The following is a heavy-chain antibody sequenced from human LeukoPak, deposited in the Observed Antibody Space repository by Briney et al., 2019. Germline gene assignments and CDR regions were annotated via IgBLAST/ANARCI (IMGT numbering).Heavy chain of an antibody. CDR3: ARDTYSSRGEGAFDI. CDR1: GYTFTGYY. V-gene: IGHV1-2*02. D-gene: IGHD6-13*01. CDR2: INPNSGGT. Sequence: ASVKVSCKASGYTFTGYYMHWVRQAPGQGPEWMGWINPNSGGTNYAQKFQGRVTMTRDTSISTAYMELSRLRSDDTAVYYCARDTYSSRGEGAFDIWGQGTMVTVSS. J-gene: IGHJ3*02.